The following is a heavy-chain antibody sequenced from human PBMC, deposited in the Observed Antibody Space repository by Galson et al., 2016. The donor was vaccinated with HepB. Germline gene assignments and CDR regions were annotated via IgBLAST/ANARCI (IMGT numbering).Heavy chain of an antibody. V-gene: IGHV3-7*03. Sequence: SLRLSCAASGFDFGHYWMSWARQAPGEGLEWVANINPNGGDTYYVASVRGRFVISRDNAKNVLVLQMTTLRGEDTALYYCARWGVTGGLDNWGQGTLVTVSS. CDR3: ARWGVTGGLDN. J-gene: IGHJ4*02. CDR2: INPNGGDT. D-gene: IGHD3-16*01. CDR1: GFDFGHYW.